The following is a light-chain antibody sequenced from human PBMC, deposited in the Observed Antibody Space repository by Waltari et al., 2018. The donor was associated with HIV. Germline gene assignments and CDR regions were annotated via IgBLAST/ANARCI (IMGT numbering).Light chain of an antibody. CDR3: LSYTITNTLV. J-gene: IGLJ3*02. V-gene: IGLV2-14*01. Sequence: QSALTQPASVSGSPGQSITISCTGTSSDLGGHYSVSWYQQLPGKAPQLMIYAVTYRPSGVSNRFSGSKSGNTASLPISGLQGEDEADYYCLSYTITNTLVFGGGTKLTVL. CDR2: AVT. CDR1: SSDLGGHYS.